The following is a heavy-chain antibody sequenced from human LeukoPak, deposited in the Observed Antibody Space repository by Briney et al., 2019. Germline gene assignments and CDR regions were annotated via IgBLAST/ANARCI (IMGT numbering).Heavy chain of an antibody. Sequence: PGGSLRLSCVASGFTFSSYGMHWVRQAPGKGLEWVAVISYDGSNKYYADSVKGRLTISRDNSKNTLYLQMNSLRAEDTAVYYCANLFSGNAFDIWGQGTMVTVSS. CDR3: ANLFSGNAFDI. V-gene: IGHV3-30*18. J-gene: IGHJ3*02. D-gene: IGHD6-19*01. CDR2: ISYDGSNK. CDR1: GFTFSSYG.